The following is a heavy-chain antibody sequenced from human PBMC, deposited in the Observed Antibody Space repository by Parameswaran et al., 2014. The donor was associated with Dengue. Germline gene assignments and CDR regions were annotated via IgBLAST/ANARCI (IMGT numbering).Heavy chain of an antibody. D-gene: IGHD6-19*01. CDR2: IIPFFGTP. Sequence: SWVRQAPGQGLEWMGGIIPFFGTPNYSQNFQGRVTITADESTSTAYMELSSLRSEDTAVYYCAWPVAGTDAFDIWGQGTMVTVSS. CDR3: AWPVAGTDAFDI. V-gene: IGHV1-69*01. J-gene: IGHJ3*02.